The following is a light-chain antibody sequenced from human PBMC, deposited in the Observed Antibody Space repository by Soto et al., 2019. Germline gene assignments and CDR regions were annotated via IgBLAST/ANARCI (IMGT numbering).Light chain of an antibody. CDR2: DAS. V-gene: IGKV3-11*01. Sequence: EIVLTQSPATLSVSPGGRATLSCRASQSVTRHLAWYQQKPGRAPRLLIYDASNRATGIPARFSGSGSGTDFTLTISSLEPEDFAVYYCQQRAKWPLTFGQGTRLEIK. CDR3: QQRAKWPLT. CDR1: QSVTRH. J-gene: IGKJ5*01.